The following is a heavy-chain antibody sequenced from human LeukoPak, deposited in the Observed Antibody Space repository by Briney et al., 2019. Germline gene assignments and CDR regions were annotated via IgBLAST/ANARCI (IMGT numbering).Heavy chain of an antibody. CDR3: AREGGRYCSGGSCYSSNGWYGGLNY. V-gene: IGHV1-18*01. CDR1: GYTFTSYG. CDR2: ISTYNGHT. Sequence: ASVKVSCKASGYTFTSYGISWVRQAPGRGLEWMGWISTYNGHTNYARKVQGRVTMTTDTSTSTAYVELRSLRSDDTAVYFCAREGGRYCSGGSCYSSNGWYGGLNYWGQGTLVTVSS. J-gene: IGHJ4*02. D-gene: IGHD2-15*01.